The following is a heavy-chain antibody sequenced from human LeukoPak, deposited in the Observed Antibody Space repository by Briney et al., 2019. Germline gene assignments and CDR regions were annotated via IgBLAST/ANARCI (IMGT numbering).Heavy chain of an antibody. D-gene: IGHD3-10*01. Sequence: AASVKVSCKVSGYTLTELSMHWVRQAPGKGLEWMGGFDPEDGETIYAQKFQGRVTMTEDTSTDTAYMELSSLRSEDTAVYYCATGRHLWFGELSDYWGQGTLVTVSS. V-gene: IGHV1-24*01. CDR2: FDPEDGET. CDR1: GYTLTELS. J-gene: IGHJ4*02. CDR3: ATGRHLWFGELSDY.